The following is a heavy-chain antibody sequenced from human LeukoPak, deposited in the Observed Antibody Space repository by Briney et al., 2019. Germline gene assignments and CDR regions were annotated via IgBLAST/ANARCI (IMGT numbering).Heavy chain of an antibody. V-gene: IGHV1-18*01. CDR3: ARENLDYGDYGVYAFDI. D-gene: IGHD4-17*01. J-gene: IGHJ3*02. CDR2: ISAYNGNT. Sequence: GASVKVSCKASGYTFTGYGISWVRQAPGQGLEWMGWISAYNGNTNYAQKLQGKVTMTRDTSTSTVYMELSSLRSEDTAVYYCARENLDYGDYGVYAFDIWGQGTMVTVSS. CDR1: GYTFTGYG.